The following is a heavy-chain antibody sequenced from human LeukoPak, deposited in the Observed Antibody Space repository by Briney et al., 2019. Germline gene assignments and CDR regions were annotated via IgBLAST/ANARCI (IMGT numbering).Heavy chain of an antibody. CDR3: ASVRRGFGESSKYYAYYYMGV. CDR2: IYSGGST. D-gene: IGHD3-10*01. V-gene: IGHV3-66*01. J-gene: IGHJ6*03. CDR1: GFTVSSNY. Sequence: GGSLRLSCAASGFTVSSNYMSWVRQAPGKGLEWVSVIYSGGSTYYADSVKGRFTISRDNSKNTLYLQMNSLRAEDTAVYYCASVRRGFGESSKYYAYYYMGVWGKGTTVTISS.